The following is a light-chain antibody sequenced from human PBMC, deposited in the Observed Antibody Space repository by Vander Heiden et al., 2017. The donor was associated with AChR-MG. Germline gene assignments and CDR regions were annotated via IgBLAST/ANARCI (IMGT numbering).Light chain of an antibody. V-gene: IGKV1D-12*01. CDR1: QGISSW. CDR2: AAS. J-gene: IGKJ4*01. Sequence: SQMTQSPSSLPASVGDRVTTICRASQGISSWLAWYQQKPGKAPKLLISAASNVQSGVPSRFSGSGSGTDFTLTISSLQPEDFATYYCQQASSFPRTFGGGTKVEIK. CDR3: QQASSFPRT.